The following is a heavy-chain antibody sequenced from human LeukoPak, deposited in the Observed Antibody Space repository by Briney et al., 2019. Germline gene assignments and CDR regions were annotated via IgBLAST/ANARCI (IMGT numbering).Heavy chain of an antibody. D-gene: IGHD5-24*01. J-gene: IGHJ4*02. V-gene: IGHV3-33*01. Sequence: GGSLRLSCAASGFTLSSYGMHWVRQAPGKGREWVALIYYDGSNKFYADSVKGRFTISRDNSNNILYLQMNSLRAEDTALYFCTRGRQMGDYWGQGTLVTVSS. CDR3: TRGRQMGDY. CDR1: GFTLSSYG. CDR2: IYYDGSNK.